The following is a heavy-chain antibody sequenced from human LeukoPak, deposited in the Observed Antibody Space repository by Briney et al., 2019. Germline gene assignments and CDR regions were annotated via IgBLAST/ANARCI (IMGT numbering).Heavy chain of an antibody. CDR1: GFTFSSYA. J-gene: IGHJ3*02. V-gene: IGHV3-64D*09. D-gene: IGHD2-15*01. CDR2: ISSNGGST. Sequence: GGSLRLSCSASGFTFSSYAMHWVRQAPGQGLEYVSAISSNGGSTYYADSVKGSFTISRDNSKNTLYLQMSSLRAEDTAVYYCVKNIVVVVAAPVGAFDIWGQGTMVTVSS. CDR3: VKNIVVVVAAPVGAFDI.